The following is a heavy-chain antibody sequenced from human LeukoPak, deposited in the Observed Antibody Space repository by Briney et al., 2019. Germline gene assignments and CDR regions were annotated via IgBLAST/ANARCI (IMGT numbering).Heavy chain of an antibody. CDR3: ARRGDYVVNSRSYYFDY. J-gene: IGHJ4*02. Sequence: GGSLRLSCAASGFTFSSYTMSWVRQAPGKGLEWVSAISGSGGSTYYADPVKGRFTISRDNSKNTLYLQMNSLRAEDTAVYYCARRGDYVVNSRSYYFDYWGQGTLVTVSS. D-gene: IGHD4-23*01. CDR2: ISGSGGST. CDR1: GFTFSSYT. V-gene: IGHV3-23*01.